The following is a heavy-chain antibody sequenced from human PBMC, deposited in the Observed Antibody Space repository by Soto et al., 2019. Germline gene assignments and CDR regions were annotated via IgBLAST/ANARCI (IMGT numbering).Heavy chain of an antibody. CDR2: IWYDGSNK. CDR1: GFTFSSYG. D-gene: IGHD6-19*01. J-gene: IGHJ1*01. V-gene: IGHV3-33*01. Sequence: QVQLVESGGGVVQPGRSLILSCAASGFTFSSYGMHWVRQAPGKGLEWVAVIWYDGSNKYYADSVKGRFTISRDNSKNTLYLQINSLRAEDTAVYYCARDEVAGLEYFQHWGQGTLVTVSS. CDR3: ARDEVAGLEYFQH.